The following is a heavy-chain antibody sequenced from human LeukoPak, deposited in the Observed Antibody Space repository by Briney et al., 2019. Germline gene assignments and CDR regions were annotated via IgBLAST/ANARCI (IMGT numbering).Heavy chain of an antibody. Sequence: GGSLRLSCAASGFTFSSYSMNWVRQAPGKGLEWVSSISSSSSYIYYADSVKGRFTISRDNAKNSLYLQMNSLRAEDTAVYYCARDSGTTVDRDYWGQGTLVTVSS. V-gene: IGHV3-21*01. J-gene: IGHJ4*02. CDR2: ISSSSSYI. CDR3: ARDSGTTVDRDY. D-gene: IGHD4-23*01. CDR1: GFTFSSYS.